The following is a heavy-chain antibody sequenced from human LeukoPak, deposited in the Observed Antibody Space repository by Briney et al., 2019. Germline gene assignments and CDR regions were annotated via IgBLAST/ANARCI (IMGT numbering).Heavy chain of an antibody. V-gene: IGHV1-2*02. CDR2: INPTSGGT. CDR3: ARARARGSGWPYDY. CDR1: GYTFTGYY. D-gene: IGHD6-19*01. Sequence: ASVKVSCKASGYTFTGYYMHWVRQAPGQGLEWMGWINPTSGGTNYAQKFQGRVTKTRDTSISTAYMELRRLRSDDTAVYYCARARARGSGWPYDYWGQGALVTVSS. J-gene: IGHJ4*02.